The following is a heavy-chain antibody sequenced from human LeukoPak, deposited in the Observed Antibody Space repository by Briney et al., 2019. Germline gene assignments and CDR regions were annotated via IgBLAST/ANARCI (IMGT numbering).Heavy chain of an antibody. J-gene: IGHJ5*02. CDR2: IYYSGST. V-gene: IGHV4-30-4*01. D-gene: IGHD1-26*01. CDR1: GGSISSGDYY. Sequence: PSQTLSLTSTVSGGSISSGDYYWSWIRQPPGKGLEWIGYIYYSGSTYYNPSLKSRVTISVDTSKNQFSLKLSSVTAADTAVYYCARDGSGSYNWFDPWGQGTLVTVSS. CDR3: ARDGSGSYNWFDP.